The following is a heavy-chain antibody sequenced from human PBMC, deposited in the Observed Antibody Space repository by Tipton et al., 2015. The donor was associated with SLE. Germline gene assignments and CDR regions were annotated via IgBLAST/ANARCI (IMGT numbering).Heavy chain of an antibody. V-gene: IGHV3-21*01. Sequence: SLRLSCAASGFTFSSYSMNWVRQAPGKGLEWVSSISSSSSSYIYYADSVKGRFTISRDNAKNSLYLQMNSLRAEDTAVYYCARDELSGYSYGYLTVDYWGQGTLVTVSS. J-gene: IGHJ4*02. D-gene: IGHD5-18*01. CDR1: GFTFSSYS. CDR3: ARDELSGYSYGYLTVDY. CDR2: ISSSSSSYI.